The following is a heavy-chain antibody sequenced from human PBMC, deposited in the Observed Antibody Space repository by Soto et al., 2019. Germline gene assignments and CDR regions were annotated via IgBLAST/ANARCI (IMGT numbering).Heavy chain of an antibody. CDR1: GFTFSGHW. Sequence: EVQLVESGRDLVQPGGSLRLSCAASGFTFSGHWMHWVRQVPGKGLEWVSRINTDGGSSAYADSVKGRFTISRDNAKNTLYLQMNGLRAEDTAVYYCAREAGYCSRTSCYRRAFDTWGQGTTVTVSS. D-gene: IGHD2-2*01. J-gene: IGHJ3*02. CDR2: INTDGGSS. V-gene: IGHV3-74*03. CDR3: AREAGYCSRTSCYRRAFDT.